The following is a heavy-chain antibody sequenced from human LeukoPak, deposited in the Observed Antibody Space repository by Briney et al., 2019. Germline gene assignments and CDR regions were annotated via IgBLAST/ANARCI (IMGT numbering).Heavy chain of an antibody. CDR2: ISSSGSTI. J-gene: IGHJ4*02. Sequence: GGSLRLSCAASGFTVSSNYMSWVRQAPGKGLEWVSYISSSGSTIYYADSVKGRFTISRDNAKNSLYLQMNSLRAEDTAVYYCARGIAVAGHLDYWGQGTLVTVSS. V-gene: IGHV3-11*01. D-gene: IGHD6-19*01. CDR3: ARGIAVAGHLDY. CDR1: GFTVSSNY.